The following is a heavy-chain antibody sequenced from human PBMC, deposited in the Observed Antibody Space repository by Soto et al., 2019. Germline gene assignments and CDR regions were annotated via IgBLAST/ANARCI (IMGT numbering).Heavy chain of an antibody. CDR1: GFTFSSYA. CDR2: ISATGGSA. D-gene: IGHD2-15*01. V-gene: IGHV3-23*01. Sequence: DVQLLESGGGLVQPGGSLRLSCAASGFTFSSYAMSWVRQAPGKGLEWVSAISATGGSAFYADSVKGRFTISRDNSKNTVFLQIDSLVTEDTDVYYCAKGTTAVYCFDFWGQGTLVTVSS. J-gene: IGHJ4*02. CDR3: AKGTTAVYCFDF.